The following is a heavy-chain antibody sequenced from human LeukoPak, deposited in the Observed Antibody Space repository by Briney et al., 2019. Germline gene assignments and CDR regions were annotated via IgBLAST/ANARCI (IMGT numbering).Heavy chain of an antibody. CDR3: ARTTSLTASGYDC. Sequence: ASVKVSCKTSGYTFTTYHINWVRQATGQGLEWLGWMNPYNGDRGYAQKFQGRLSITSDTSISTAYMELSSLKSDDTAVYFCARTTSLTASGYDCWGQGTLATVSS. J-gene: IGHJ4*02. V-gene: IGHV1-8*03. D-gene: IGHD4-17*01. CDR1: GYTFTTYH. CDR2: MNPYNGDR.